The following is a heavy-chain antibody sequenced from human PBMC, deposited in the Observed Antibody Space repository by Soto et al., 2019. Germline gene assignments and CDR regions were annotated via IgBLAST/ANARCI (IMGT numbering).Heavy chain of an antibody. CDR3: ARDSGYSSPRMDV. CDR1: GYTISDYY. Sequence: ASVKVSCTASGYTISDYYIHSARQAPGQGLEWMGWISPRSGSANFAQKFQGRVTMTRDTSTSTVYMELSSLRSEDTAVYYCARDSGYSSPRMDVWGQGTTVTVSS. J-gene: IGHJ6*02. V-gene: IGHV1-46*01. CDR2: ISPRSGSA. D-gene: IGHD6-13*01.